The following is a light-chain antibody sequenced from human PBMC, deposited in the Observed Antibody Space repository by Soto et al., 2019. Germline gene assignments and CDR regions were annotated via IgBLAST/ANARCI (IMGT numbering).Light chain of an antibody. Sequence: EIVLTQSPGTLPLSPGDTATLSCRASQSVSSRYLGWYQQRPGQAPRLLIYGASSRATGIPDRFSGSGSGTDFTLTISRLEPEDFAVYYCHQYDNSPLTFGGGTKVDIK. J-gene: IGKJ4*01. CDR2: GAS. CDR1: QSVSSRY. V-gene: IGKV3-20*01. CDR3: HQYDNSPLT.